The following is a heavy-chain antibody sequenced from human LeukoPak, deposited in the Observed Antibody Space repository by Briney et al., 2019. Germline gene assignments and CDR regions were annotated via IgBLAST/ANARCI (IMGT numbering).Heavy chain of an antibody. CDR2: FYTSGST. CDR1: GGSINSGSYY. J-gene: IGHJ6*02. CDR3: ARDRTYYYDSSGYPHHYYGMDV. Sequence: PSQTLSLTCTVSGGSINSGSYYWSWIRQPAGKGLEWIGRFYTSGSTYYNPSLKSRVTISVDTSKNQFSLKLSSVTAADTAVYYCARDRTYYYDSSGYPHHYYGMDVWGQGTTVTVSS. V-gene: IGHV4-61*02. D-gene: IGHD3-22*01.